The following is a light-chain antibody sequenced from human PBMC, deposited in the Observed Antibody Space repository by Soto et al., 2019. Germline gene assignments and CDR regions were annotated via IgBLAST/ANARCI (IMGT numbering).Light chain of an antibody. Sequence: DIQMTQSPSTLSASVGDRVTITCRASQSISSWLAWYQQKPGTAPKLLIYKASTLQSGVPSRFSGSGSGTEFTLTISSLQPDDFVTYYCQQYSDNWTFGQGTKVEIK. J-gene: IGKJ1*01. CDR2: KAS. CDR1: QSISSW. V-gene: IGKV1-5*03. CDR3: QQYSDNWT.